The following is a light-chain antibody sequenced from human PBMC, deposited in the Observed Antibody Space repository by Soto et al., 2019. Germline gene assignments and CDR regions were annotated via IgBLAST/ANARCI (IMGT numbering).Light chain of an antibody. CDR3: LQGTHWRPT. V-gene: IGKV2-30*01. Sequence: DVVMTQSPLSLPVTLGQPASISCRSSQSLLYSNGNTYLHWFQQRPGQSPRRLIYKVSNRDSGVPDRFSGSGSGTDFTLRINRVEAEDVGGYYCLQGTHWRPTFGQGTKVEIE. J-gene: IGKJ1*01. CDR1: QSLLYSNGNTY. CDR2: KVS.